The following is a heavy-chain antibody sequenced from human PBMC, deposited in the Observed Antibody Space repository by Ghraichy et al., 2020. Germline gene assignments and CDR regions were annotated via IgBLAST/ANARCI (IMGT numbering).Heavy chain of an antibody. CDR2: ISWDGGST. J-gene: IGHJ4*02. V-gene: IGHV3-43D*03. CDR1: GFTFDDYA. Sequence: GGSLRLSCAASGFTFDDYAMHWVRQAPGKSLEWVSLISWDGGSTYYADSVKGRFTISRDNSKNSLYLQMNSLRAEDSALYYCAKDLDYGGNEGTFDYWGQGTLVTVSS. D-gene: IGHD4-23*01. CDR3: AKDLDYGGNEGTFDY.